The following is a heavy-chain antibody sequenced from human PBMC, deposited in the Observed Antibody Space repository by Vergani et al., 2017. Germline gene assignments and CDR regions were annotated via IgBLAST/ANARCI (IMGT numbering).Heavy chain of an antibody. CDR1: GGSLSSGGYY. CDR2: IYYSGST. D-gene: IGHD3-10*01. V-gene: IGHV4-31*03. CDR3: ARFEPGSHWFDP. J-gene: IGHJ5*02. Sequence: QVQLQESGPGLVKPSQTLSLTCTVSGGSLSSGGYYWSWIRQHPGKGLEWIGYIYYSGSTYYNPSLKSRVTISVDTSKNQFSLKLSSVTAADTAVYYCARFEPGSHWFDPWGQGTLVTVSS.